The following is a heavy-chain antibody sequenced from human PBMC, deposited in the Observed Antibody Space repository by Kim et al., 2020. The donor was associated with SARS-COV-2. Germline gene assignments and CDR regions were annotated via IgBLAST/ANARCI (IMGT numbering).Heavy chain of an antibody. CDR3: ASQGGWPLKSPPNYYYYGVDV. J-gene: IGHJ6*02. V-gene: IGHV1-18*04. D-gene: IGHD6-19*01. CDR1: GYTFTSYG. CDR2: ISAYNGNT. Sequence: ASVKVSCKASGYTFTSYGISWVRQAPGQGLEWMGWISAYNGNTNYAQKLQGRVTMTTDTSTSTAYMELRSLRSDDTAVYYCASQGGWPLKSPPNYYYYGVDVWGQGTTVTVSS.